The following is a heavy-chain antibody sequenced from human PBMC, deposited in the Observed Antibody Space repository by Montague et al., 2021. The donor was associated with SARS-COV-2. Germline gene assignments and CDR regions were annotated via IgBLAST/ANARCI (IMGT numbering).Heavy chain of an antibody. D-gene: IGHD2-2*01. CDR1: GDSVSSNIAT. V-gene: IGHV6-1*01. CDR2: TYYRSKWYN. J-gene: IGHJ4*02. CDR3: ARIPVGSKYYFDF. Sequence: CAISGDSVSSNIATWNWIRQSPSRGLEWLGRTYYRSKWYNGYAESVKSRITIDPDTSKHQFSLHLNSVTPEDTAVYYCARIPVGSKYYFDFWGQGTLVTGSS.